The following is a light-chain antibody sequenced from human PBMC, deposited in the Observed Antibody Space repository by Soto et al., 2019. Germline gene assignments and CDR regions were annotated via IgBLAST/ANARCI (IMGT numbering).Light chain of an antibody. CDR1: QSVSSSY. CDR3: QQYGSSPPWT. J-gene: IGKJ1*01. CDR2: CAS. V-gene: IGKV3-20*01. Sequence: EIVLTQSPGTLSLSPRERATLSCRASQSVSSSYLAWYQQKPGQAPRLLIYCASSRATGIPDRFRGSGSGTHFTLTISRLEPEDFAVYYCQQYGSSPPWTFGQGTKVEIK.